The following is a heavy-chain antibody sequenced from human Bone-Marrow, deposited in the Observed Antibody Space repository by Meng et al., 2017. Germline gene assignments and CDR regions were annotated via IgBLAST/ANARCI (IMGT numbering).Heavy chain of an antibody. D-gene: IGHD3-22*01. CDR2: LYSDATA. CDR1: GFTVSSYY. J-gene: IGHJ4*02. Sequence: GESLKISCADSGFTVSSYYMSWVRQAPGKGLEWVSVLYSDATAYYADSVKGRFTISRDNSKNTVYLQMNNLRAEDTAVYYCTRRFYYDSGGYYHFESWGQGTLSPSPQ. V-gene: IGHV3-66*02. CDR3: TRRFYYDSGGYYHFES.